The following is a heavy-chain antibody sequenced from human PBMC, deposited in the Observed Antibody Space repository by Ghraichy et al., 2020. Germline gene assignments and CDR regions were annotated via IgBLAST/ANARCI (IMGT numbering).Heavy chain of an antibody. CDR2: IHYSGNT. V-gene: IGHV4-39*01. CDR1: GGSINSKNYY. D-gene: IGHD3-22*01. Sequence: SQTLSLTCTVSGGSINSKNYYWGWIRQPPGKGLEWMGSIHYSGNTYYNPSLESRVIISIDTSKNQFSLKLKSVTAADTAAYYCAKRGDYYDSSDHWHDYGRDVWGQGTTVTV. CDR3: AKRGDYYDSSDHWHDYGRDV. J-gene: IGHJ6*01.